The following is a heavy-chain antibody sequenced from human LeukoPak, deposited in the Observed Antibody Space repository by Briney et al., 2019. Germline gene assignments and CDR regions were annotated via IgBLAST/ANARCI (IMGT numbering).Heavy chain of an antibody. V-gene: IGHV3-13*01. Sequence: GGSLRLSCAASGFTVSKYDMHWVRQATGKGLEWVSAIGIVGDTYYRGSVKGRFTMSRENGNNNVYLQMNSLRDGDTAVYYCAKKTPGDWVPLDSWGQGTVVTVSS. D-gene: IGHD3-9*01. CDR1: GFTVSKYD. CDR3: AKKTPGDWVPLDS. J-gene: IGHJ4*02. CDR2: IGIVGDT.